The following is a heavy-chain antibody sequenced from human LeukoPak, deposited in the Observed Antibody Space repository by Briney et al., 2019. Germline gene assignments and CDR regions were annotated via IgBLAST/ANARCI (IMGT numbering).Heavy chain of an antibody. CDR3: AGLRDGSGSAYHPFDY. D-gene: IGHD3-10*01. J-gene: IGHJ4*02. CDR1: GYTFTGYY. CDR2: INPNSGGT. Sequence: RGASVKVSCKASGYTFTGYYMHWVRQAPGQGLEWMGWINPNSGGTNYAQKFQGRVTMTRDTSISTAYMELSRLRSDDTAVYYCAGLRDGSGSAYHPFDYWGQGTLVTVSS. V-gene: IGHV1-2*02.